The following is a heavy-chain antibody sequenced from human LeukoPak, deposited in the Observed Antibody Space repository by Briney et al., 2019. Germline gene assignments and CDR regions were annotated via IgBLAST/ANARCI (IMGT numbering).Heavy chain of an antibody. D-gene: IGHD2-15*01. CDR2: IYSGVST. J-gene: IGHJ1*01. CDR3: ARDSYSPEHFQH. CDR1: GFSVSNNY. Sequence: GGSLRLSCAASGFSVSNNYMSWVRQAPGKGLEWVSVIYSGVSTFYADSVKGRFTISRDNSKNTLYLQMNSLRVEDTAVYYCARDSYSPEHFQHWGQGTLVTVSS. V-gene: IGHV3-66*01.